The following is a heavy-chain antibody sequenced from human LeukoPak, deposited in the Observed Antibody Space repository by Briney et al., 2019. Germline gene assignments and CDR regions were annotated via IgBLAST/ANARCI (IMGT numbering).Heavy chain of an antibody. V-gene: IGHV4-34*01. D-gene: IGHD3-10*01. CDR2: INHSGST. J-gene: IGHJ4*02. Sequence: SETLSLTCAVYGGSFSGYYWSWIRQPPGKGLEWIGEINHSGSTNYNPSLKSRVTISVDTSKNQFSLKLSSVTAADTAVYYCARIITMVRGVINDHWGQGTLVTVSS. CDR1: GGSFSGYY. CDR3: ARIITMVRGVINDH.